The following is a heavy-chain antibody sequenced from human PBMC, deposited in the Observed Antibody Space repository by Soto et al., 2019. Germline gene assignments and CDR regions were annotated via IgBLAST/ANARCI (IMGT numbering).Heavy chain of an antibody. CDR3: AKDLYGSGSYTYYYYGMDV. Sequence: QVQLVESGGGVVQPGRSLRLSCAASGFTFSSCGMHWVRQAPGKGLEWVAVISYDGSNKYYADSVKGRFTISRDNSKNTLYLQMNSLRAEDTAVYYCAKDLYGSGSYTYYYYGMDVWGQGTTVTVSS. D-gene: IGHD3-10*01. CDR1: GFTFSSCG. J-gene: IGHJ6*02. V-gene: IGHV3-30*18. CDR2: ISYDGSNK.